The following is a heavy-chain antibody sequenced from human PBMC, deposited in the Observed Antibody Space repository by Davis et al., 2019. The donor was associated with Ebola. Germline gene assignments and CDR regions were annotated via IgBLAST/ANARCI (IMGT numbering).Heavy chain of an antibody. Sequence: GSLKISCAASGFTFSNAWMSWIRQAPGKGLEWISYISSRGDYTNYADSVKGRFAISRDNAKNSLYLQMNSLRAEDTAVYYCAKDRSRWDSRTDVFDMWGQGTMVTVSS. V-gene: IGHV3-11*05. J-gene: IGHJ3*02. CDR2: ISSRGDYT. CDR1: GFTFSNAW. CDR3: AKDRSRWDSRTDVFDM. D-gene: IGHD1-26*01.